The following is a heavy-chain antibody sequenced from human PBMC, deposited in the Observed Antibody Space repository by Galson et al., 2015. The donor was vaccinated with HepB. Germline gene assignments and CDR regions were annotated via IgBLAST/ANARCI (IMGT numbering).Heavy chain of an antibody. CDR1: GGSISGYY. D-gene: IGHD2/OR15-2a*01. CDR3: ARLYRQYFYGLDV. Sequence: ETLSLTCTVSGGSISGYYWSWIRQPPGKGLEWIGYVYYSGNTNYNPSLQSRASLSVDTSQNQFSLKLSSVTAADTAVYYCARLYRQYFYGLDVWGQGTTVIVSS. J-gene: IGHJ6*02. CDR2: VYYSGNT. V-gene: IGHV4-59*08.